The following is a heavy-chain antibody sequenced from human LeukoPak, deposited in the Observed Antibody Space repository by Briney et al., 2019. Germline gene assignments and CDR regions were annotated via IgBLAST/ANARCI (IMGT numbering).Heavy chain of an antibody. Sequence: GRSLRLSCAASGFIFSSYGMHWVRQAPGKGLEWVARIWHDGSNDDYADSVKGRFTISRDNSKNTLYLQMNSLRAEDTAMYYCAKVTGDYYDTSGAFDYWGQGTLVTVSS. J-gene: IGHJ4*02. CDR1: GFIFSSYG. CDR3: AKVTGDYYDTSGAFDY. CDR2: IWHDGSND. V-gene: IGHV3-33*06. D-gene: IGHD3-22*01.